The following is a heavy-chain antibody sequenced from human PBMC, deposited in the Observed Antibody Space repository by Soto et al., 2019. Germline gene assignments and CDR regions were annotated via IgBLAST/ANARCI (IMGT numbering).Heavy chain of an antibody. V-gene: IGHV4-31*03. CDR2: IYYSGST. D-gene: IGHD6-6*01. Sequence: QVQLQESGPGLVMPSQTLSLTCTVSGGSISSGGYYWNWIRQHPGKCLEWIGYIYYSGSTYYNPSLTTRVTISLDTSKNQLSLKLSSVTAADTAVYYCASGINENNSSCFGYWGQGTPVTVSS. J-gene: IGHJ4*02. CDR1: GGSISSGGYY. CDR3: ASGINENNSSCFGY.